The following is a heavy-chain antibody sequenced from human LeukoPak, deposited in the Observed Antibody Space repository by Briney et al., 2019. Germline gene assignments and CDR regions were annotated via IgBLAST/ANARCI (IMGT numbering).Heavy chain of an antibody. CDR1: GFTFSSYA. J-gene: IGHJ4*02. V-gene: IGHV3-30*04. CDR3: ARDRYFDY. Sequence: GGSLRLSCAASGFTFSSYAMHWVRQAPGKGLEWVAVISYDGSNKYYADSVKGRFTISRDNSKNTLYLQMDSLRAEDTAVYYCARDRYFDYRGQGTLVTVSS. D-gene: IGHD1-14*01. CDR2: ISYDGSNK.